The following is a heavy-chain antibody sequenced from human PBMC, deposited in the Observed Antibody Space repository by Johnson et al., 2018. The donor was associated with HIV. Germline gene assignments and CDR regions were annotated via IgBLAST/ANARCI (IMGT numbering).Heavy chain of an antibody. J-gene: IGHJ3*02. V-gene: IGHV3-66*01. D-gene: IGHD3-16*01. CDR1: GFTVGTKY. CDR3: ARDRQSGGGDADAFDI. Sequence: VQLVESGGGVVQPGRSLRLSCAASGFTVGTKYMSWIRQAPGKGLEWVSVIYSGGSTYYADSVKGRFTISRDSSKNTLYLQMNSLRAEDTAVYYCARDRQSGGGDADAFDIWGQGTLVSVSS. CDR2: IYSGGST.